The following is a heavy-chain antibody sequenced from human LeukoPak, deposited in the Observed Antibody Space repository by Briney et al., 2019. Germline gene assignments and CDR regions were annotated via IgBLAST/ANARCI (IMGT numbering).Heavy chain of an antibody. J-gene: IGHJ4*02. Sequence: PGGSLRLSCAVSGITLSNYGMSWVRQAPGKGLEWVAGISDSGGNTKYADSVKGRFTISRDNPKNTLYLQMNNLRAEDTAVYFCAKRGVVIRVILVGFHKEAYYFESWGQGALVTVSS. CDR3: AKRGVVIRVILVGFHKEAYYFES. CDR1: GITLSNYG. D-gene: IGHD3/OR15-3a*01. V-gene: IGHV3-23*01. CDR2: ISDSGGNT.